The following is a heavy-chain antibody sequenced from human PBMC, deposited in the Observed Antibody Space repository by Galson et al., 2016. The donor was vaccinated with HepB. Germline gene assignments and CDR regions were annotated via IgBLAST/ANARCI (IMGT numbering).Heavy chain of an antibody. J-gene: IGHJ4*02. D-gene: IGHD3-22*01. CDR2: IVPIFDAP. Sequence: SVKVSCKASGGSFRDLAINWVRQAPGQGLEWMGGIVPIFDAPNYARKFQGRVTITTDTSTSTAYMELDSLTSEDTAVYFCATQMRRDRMSSDYWGRGTLITGS. CDR3: ATQMRRDRMSSDY. V-gene: IGHV1-69*05. CDR1: GGSFRDLA.